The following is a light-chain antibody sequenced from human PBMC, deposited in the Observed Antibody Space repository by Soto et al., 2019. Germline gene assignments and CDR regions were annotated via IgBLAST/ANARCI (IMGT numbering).Light chain of an antibody. CDR1: RDISNF. V-gene: IGKV1-33*01. CDR2: DAS. CDR3: QQYDSVPIT. Sequence: DIQMTQSPSSVSASVGDRVTITCQASRDISNFLNWYQERPGEAPNLLISDASDLHSGVPSRFRGGGSGTDFTLTIDRLQPEDVGIYYCQQYDSVPITFGQGTRLDIK. J-gene: IGKJ5*01.